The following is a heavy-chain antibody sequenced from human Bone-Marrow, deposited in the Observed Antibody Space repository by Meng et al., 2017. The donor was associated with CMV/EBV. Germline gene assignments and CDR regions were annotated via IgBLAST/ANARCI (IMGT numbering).Heavy chain of an antibody. Sequence: GGSLRLSCAASGFIFSDHYMDWVRQAPGKGLEWVSSISSSSSYIYYADSVKGRFTISRDNAKNSLYLQMNSLRAEDTAVYYCARRRVDTAMLGVDYWGQGTLVTVSS. J-gene: IGHJ4*02. V-gene: IGHV3-21*01. D-gene: IGHD5-18*01. CDR3: ARRRVDTAMLGVDY. CDR1: GFIFSDHY. CDR2: ISSSSSYI.